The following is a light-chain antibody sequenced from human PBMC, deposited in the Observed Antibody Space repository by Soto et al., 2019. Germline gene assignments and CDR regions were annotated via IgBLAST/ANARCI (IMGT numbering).Light chain of an antibody. J-gene: IGKJ4*01. CDR3: KHFKNSPHQVT. CDR1: QVISSD. V-gene: IGKV1D-13*01. CDR2: DAS. Sequence: AIQLTQSPSSLSASVGDRVTITCRASQVISSDLVWYQQKPGKAPNLLIYDASSLGSGVPPRFSGSRSGTDFTLTISSLQPEDSATYYCKHFKNSPHQVTFGGGTKVEIK.